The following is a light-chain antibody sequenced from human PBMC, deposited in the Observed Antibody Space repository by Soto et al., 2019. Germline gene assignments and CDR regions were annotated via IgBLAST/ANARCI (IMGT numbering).Light chain of an antibody. CDR2: EVV. Sequence: QSVLTQLPSASGSPGQSVTISCTGTKNDIGVYDFVSWYQHHPGKAPRLIIYEVVQRPSGVPDRFSGSKCGNTALLTVSGLQAADDAYYCCKSYVGSNPYVFGSGTKVTVL. V-gene: IGLV2-8*01. CDR3: KSYVGSNPYV. J-gene: IGLJ1*01. CDR1: KNDIGVYDF.